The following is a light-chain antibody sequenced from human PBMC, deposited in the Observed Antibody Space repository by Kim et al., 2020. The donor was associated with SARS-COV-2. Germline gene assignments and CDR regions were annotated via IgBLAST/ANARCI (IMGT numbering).Light chain of an antibody. CDR1: QSVSKY. Sequence: SRGQSASLSYRTSQSVSKYLAWYQQKPGQTPRLLIYDASSRATGIPDRFSGSGSGTDFTLTISRLEPEDFAVYYCQQYGGSPLTFGGGTKVDIK. CDR3: QQYGGSPLT. V-gene: IGKV3-20*01. J-gene: IGKJ4*01. CDR2: DAS.